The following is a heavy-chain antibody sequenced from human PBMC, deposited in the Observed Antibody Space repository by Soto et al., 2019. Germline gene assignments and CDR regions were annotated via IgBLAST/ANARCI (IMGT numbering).Heavy chain of an antibody. CDR3: ARGGASHAHPPDH. V-gene: IGHV3-74*03. CDR2: ISHDERAT. Sequence: GSLRLSCAASVFTFSNYWRQWMLQAPGKGLVWVPRISHDERATTYADSVKGRFTISRDNAKNTLFLEIKSLRAEDTALYYGARGGASHAHPPDHWGQGTMFTASS. D-gene: IGHD2-8*01. CDR1: VFTFSNYW. J-gene: IGHJ4*02.